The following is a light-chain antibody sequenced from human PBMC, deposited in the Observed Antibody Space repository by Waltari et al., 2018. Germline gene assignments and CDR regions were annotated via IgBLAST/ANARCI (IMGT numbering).Light chain of an antibody. V-gene: IGKV4-1*01. CDR1: QSVLYSSNNKNY. CDR2: WAS. CDR3: QQYYSTLPT. Sequence: DIVMTQSPDSLTVSLGERATINCKSSQSVLYSSNNKNYLAWYQQKPGQPPKLLIYWASTRESGVPDRFSCSGSGTDFTLTISSLQAEDVAVYYCQQYYSTLPTFGPGTKVDIK. J-gene: IGKJ3*01.